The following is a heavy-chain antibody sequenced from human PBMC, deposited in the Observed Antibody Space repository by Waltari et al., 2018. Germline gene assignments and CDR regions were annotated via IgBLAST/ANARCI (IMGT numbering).Heavy chain of an antibody. CDR1: GFKVSTNA. J-gene: IGHJ4*02. D-gene: IGHD3-10*01. V-gene: IGHV3-66*01. CDR3: ARGGWARGSYYFFDT. CDR2: IYSRGRT. Sequence: QVVQSGGGLVQPGRSRRLPCVVSGFKVSTNAMTWVRQSPGKGLEWISLIYSRGRTFYADSVEGRFSMSRDTSGSTLFLQMNRLTPDDTGVYFCARGGWARGSYYFFDTWGQGAQVTVSS.